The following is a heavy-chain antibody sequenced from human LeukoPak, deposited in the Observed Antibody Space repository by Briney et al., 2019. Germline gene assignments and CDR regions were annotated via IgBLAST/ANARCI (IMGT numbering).Heavy chain of an antibody. J-gene: IGHJ6*03. CDR1: GFTFSSYS. CDR3: GRGRQSRYGSVHYLYMDV. CDR2: ISSGSSYI. Sequence: PGGSLRLSCAASGFTFSSYSMNWVRQAPGKGLEWVSSISSGSSYIYYADSVKGRFTISRDNAKNSLYLQMNSLRAEDTAVYYCGRGRQSRYGSVHYLYMDVWGKGTTVTVSS. V-gene: IGHV3-21*01. D-gene: IGHD3-10*01.